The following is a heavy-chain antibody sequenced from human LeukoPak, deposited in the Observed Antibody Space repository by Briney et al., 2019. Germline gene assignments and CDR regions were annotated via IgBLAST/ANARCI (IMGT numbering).Heavy chain of an antibody. Sequence: ASVKVSCKASGYTFTSYYMHWVRQAPGQGLEWMGIINPSGGSTSYAQKFQGRVTMTRDTSTSTVYMELSSLRSEDMAVYYCARGDILTGYPSYYFDYWGQGTLVTVSS. CDR2: INPSGGST. CDR3: ARGDILTGYPSYYFDY. J-gene: IGHJ4*02. CDR1: GYTFTSYY. V-gene: IGHV1-46*01. D-gene: IGHD3-9*01.